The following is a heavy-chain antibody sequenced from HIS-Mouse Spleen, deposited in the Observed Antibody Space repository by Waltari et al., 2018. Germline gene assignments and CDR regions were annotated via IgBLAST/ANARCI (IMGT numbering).Heavy chain of an antibody. V-gene: IGHV4-59*01. CDR1: AGSISSSY. CDR3: AREGLERYYFDY. CDR2: IYYSGST. J-gene: IGHJ4*02. Sequence: QVQLQASGPGLVKPSRTLSVTCTVSAGSISSSYWRWIRQPPGKGLEWIGYIYYSGSTNYNPSLKSRVTISVDTSKNQFSLKLSSVTAADTAVYYCAREGLERYYFDYWGQGTLVTVSS. D-gene: IGHD1-1*01.